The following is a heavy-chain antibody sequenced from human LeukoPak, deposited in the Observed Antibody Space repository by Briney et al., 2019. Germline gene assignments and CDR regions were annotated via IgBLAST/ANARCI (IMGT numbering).Heavy chain of an antibody. D-gene: IGHD6-19*01. J-gene: IGHJ4*02. CDR3: ARFIGIGGWPDY. Sequence: KTGGSLRLSCAASGLVVSNAWMSWVRQVPGKDLEWVGRIRSKPLGGTTDYTAPVEGRFTISRDNSKNTLYLQVNSLRAEDTAVYYCARFIGIGGWPDYWGQGTLVTVSS. CDR2: IRSKPLGGTT. V-gene: IGHV3-15*01. CDR1: GLVVSNAW.